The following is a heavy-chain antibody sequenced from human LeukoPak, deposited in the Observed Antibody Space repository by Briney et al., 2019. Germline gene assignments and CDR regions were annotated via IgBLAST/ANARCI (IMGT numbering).Heavy chain of an antibody. D-gene: IGHD3-10*01. CDR2: ISGDGGGYT. V-gene: IGHV3-23*01. J-gene: IGHJ4*02. Sequence: GGSLRLSCTASGFTFTDYAMSWVRQAPGEGLEWVSAISGDGGGYTYYADSVKGGFTISRVNSKNTLYLEMNSLRAEDTAVYYCAKDLTSGSGSYDYWGQGTLVTVSS. CDR3: AKDLTSGSGSYDY. CDR1: GFTFTDYA.